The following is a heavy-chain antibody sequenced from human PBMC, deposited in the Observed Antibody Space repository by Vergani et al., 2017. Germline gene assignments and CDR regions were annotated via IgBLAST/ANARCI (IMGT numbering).Heavy chain of an antibody. V-gene: IGHV4-59*02. Sequence: QVKLQESGPGLVKPSETLSLTCTVSGASVNSYYCSWIRQPPGKGLEWMGYVSIHGDTLYDPSAKCRMTISLNASSNQFSLYLASVTAADTAVYYFARSRIYYCAGSPDYWGQGTLVTVSS. CDR1: GASVNSYY. D-gene: IGHD3-10*01. CDR3: ARSRIYYCAGSPDY. CDR2: VSIHGDT. J-gene: IGHJ4*02.